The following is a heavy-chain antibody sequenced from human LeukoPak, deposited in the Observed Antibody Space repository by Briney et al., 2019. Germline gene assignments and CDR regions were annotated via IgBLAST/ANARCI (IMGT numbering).Heavy chain of an antibody. Sequence: GESLKISCKHSGYSFTSQWIGWVRQLPGQGLEWMGIIYPANSDTVYTPSFQGQVTISADKSTDTVFLQWGSLKASDTAMYYCSTRAVSDTRLVAWGQGTLVTVSS. V-gene: IGHV5-51*01. D-gene: IGHD2-15*01. CDR3: STRAVSDTRLVA. CDR2: IYPANSDT. CDR1: GYSFTSQW. J-gene: IGHJ5*02.